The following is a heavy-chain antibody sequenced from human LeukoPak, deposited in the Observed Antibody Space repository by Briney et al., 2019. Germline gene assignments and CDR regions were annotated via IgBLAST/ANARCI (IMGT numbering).Heavy chain of an antibody. CDR1: GFTFSSYG. Sequence: GGSLRLSCAVSGFTFSSYGMHWVRQAPGKGLEWVAFIRYDGSNKYYADSVKGRFTISRDNSKNTLYLQMNSLRAEDTAVYYCAKDFACSSTSCYGFDYWGQGTLVTVSS. CDR2: IRYDGSNK. J-gene: IGHJ4*02. D-gene: IGHD2-2*01. CDR3: AKDFACSSTSCYGFDY. V-gene: IGHV3-30*02.